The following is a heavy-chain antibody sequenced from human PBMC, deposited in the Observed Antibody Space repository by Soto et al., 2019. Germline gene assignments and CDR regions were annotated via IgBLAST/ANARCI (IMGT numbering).Heavy chain of an antibody. CDR1: GYTFASYY. Sequence: GASVKVSCKASGYTFASYYMHLVRQAPGQGLEWMGIINPSDGDTSYAQKFQGRVTMTRDTSTTTVYMEVSSLRSEDTAVYYCALNAFDFWGQGTMVT. V-gene: IGHV1-46*01. CDR2: INPSDGDT. CDR3: ALNAFDF. J-gene: IGHJ3*01.